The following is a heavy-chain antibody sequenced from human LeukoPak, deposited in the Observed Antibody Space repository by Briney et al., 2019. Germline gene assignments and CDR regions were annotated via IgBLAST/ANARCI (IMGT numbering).Heavy chain of an antibody. D-gene: IGHD3-9*01. J-gene: IGHJ4*02. Sequence: GASLRLSCAASGFTFSNYAMSRVRQAPGKGLEWVSAITGSGGNTYYADSVKGRFTISRDNSKNTVFLQMNSLRHEDTAIYYCVIWGDYDVLTGYYVSDYWGQGTLVTVSS. CDR3: VIWGDYDVLTGYYVSDY. CDR1: GFTFSNYA. CDR2: ITGSGGNT. V-gene: IGHV3-23*01.